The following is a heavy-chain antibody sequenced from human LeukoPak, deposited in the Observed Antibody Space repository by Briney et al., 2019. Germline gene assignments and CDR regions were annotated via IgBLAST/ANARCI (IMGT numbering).Heavy chain of an antibody. CDR1: GGSINSYY. V-gene: IGHV4-4*09. Sequence: SETLSLTCSVSGGSINSYYWSWIRQPPGKRLEGIAYFYNSGSTNYNPSLKSRVTISLDTSKNQFSLKLRSVTAIDTAVYYCASSSWLRDANFDNWGQGTLVTVSS. CDR3: ASSSWLRDANFDN. D-gene: IGHD6-13*01. CDR2: FYNSGST. J-gene: IGHJ4*02.